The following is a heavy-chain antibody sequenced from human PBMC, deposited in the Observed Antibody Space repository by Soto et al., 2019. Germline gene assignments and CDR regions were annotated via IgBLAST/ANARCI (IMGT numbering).Heavy chain of an antibody. Sequence: ASVKVSCKASGYTFTSYYMHWVRQAPGQGLEWMGIINPSGGSTSYAQKFQGRVTMTRDTSTSTVYMELSSLRSEDTAVYYCAFCFLEWLSDYYMDVWGKGTTVPVSS. J-gene: IGHJ6*03. CDR3: AFCFLEWLSDYYMDV. D-gene: IGHD3-3*01. CDR1: GYTFTSYY. CDR2: INPSGGST. V-gene: IGHV1-46*03.